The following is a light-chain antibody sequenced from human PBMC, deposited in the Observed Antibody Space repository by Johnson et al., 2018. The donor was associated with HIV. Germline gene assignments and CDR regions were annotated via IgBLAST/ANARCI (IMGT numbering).Light chain of an antibody. CDR3: GAWDSSLNAYV. CDR1: NSNIGNNY. V-gene: IGLV1-51*02. J-gene: IGLJ1*01. Sequence: QSVLTQPPSVSAATGQKVTISCSGSNSNIGNNYVSWYQQVPGTAPKLLIYEKNKRPSGIPDRFFGSKSGTSATLDITGLQTGDEGDYYCGAWDSSLNAYVFGTGTKVTVL. CDR2: EKN.